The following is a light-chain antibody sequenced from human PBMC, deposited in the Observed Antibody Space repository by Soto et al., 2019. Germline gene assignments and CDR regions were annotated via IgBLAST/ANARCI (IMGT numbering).Light chain of an antibody. CDR3: AAWDDILNGYV. CDR2: SNN. V-gene: IGLV1-44*01. J-gene: IGLJ1*01. Sequence: QSARTQPPSASGTPGQRVAISCSGSSSNIGSNTVNWYQQLPGTAPKLLIYSNNQRPSGVPDRFSGSKSGTSASLAISGLQSEDEADYYCAAWDDILNGYVFGTGTKVTV. CDR1: SSNIGSNT.